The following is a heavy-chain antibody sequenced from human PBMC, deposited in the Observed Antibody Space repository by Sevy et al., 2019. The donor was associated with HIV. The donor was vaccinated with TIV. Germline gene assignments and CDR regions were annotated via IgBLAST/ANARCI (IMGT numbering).Heavy chain of an antibody. CDR3: ARDGPIVVVPAARASDWFDP. CDR2: INHSGST. Sequence: SETLSLTCAVYGGSFSGYYWSWIRQPPGKGLEWIGEINHSGSTNYNPSLKSRVTISVDTSKNQFSLKLSSVTAADTAVYYWARDGPIVVVPAARASDWFDPWGQGTLVTVSS. V-gene: IGHV4-34*01. J-gene: IGHJ5*02. CDR1: GGSFSGYY. D-gene: IGHD2-2*01.